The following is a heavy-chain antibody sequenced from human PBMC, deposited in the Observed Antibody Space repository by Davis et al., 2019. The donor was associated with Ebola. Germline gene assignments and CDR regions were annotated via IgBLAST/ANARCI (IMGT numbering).Heavy chain of an antibody. V-gene: IGHV4-61*01. D-gene: IGHD3-22*01. Sequence: MPSETLSLTCTVSGGSISSSSYYWSLIRKHPGKGLEWIGYIYYSGSTNYNPSLKSRVIISVATSQNHFSLKLSSVTAADTAVYYCARVVQHYYDSSGYSTPYYFDYRGQGTLVTVSS. CDR1: GGSISSSSYY. CDR2: IYYSGST. J-gene: IGHJ4*02. CDR3: ARVVQHYYDSSGYSTPYYFDY.